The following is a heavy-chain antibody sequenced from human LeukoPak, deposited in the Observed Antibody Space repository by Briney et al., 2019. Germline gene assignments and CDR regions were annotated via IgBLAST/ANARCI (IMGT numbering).Heavy chain of an antibody. D-gene: IGHD2-21*02. Sequence: SVKVSCKASGGSFSSYAISWVRQAPGQGLEWMGGIIPIFGTANYAQKFQGRVTITADESTSTAYMELSSLRSEDTAVYYCASSGDWRFDYWGQGTLVTVSS. CDR1: GGSFSSYA. CDR2: IIPIFGTA. CDR3: ASSGDWRFDY. V-gene: IGHV1-69*13. J-gene: IGHJ4*02.